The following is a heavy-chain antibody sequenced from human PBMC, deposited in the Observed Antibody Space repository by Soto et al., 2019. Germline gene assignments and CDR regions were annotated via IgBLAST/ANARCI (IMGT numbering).Heavy chain of an antibody. CDR3: ARGKRFSTQPYYFDY. D-gene: IGHD3-3*01. CDR1: GGSFSGYY. Sequence: PSETLSLTCAVYGGSFSGYYWSWIRQPPGKGLEWIGEINHSGSTNYNPSLKSRVTISVDTSKNQFSLKLSSVTAADTAVYYCARGKRFSTQPYYFDYWGQGTLVTVSS. CDR2: INHSGST. V-gene: IGHV4-34*01. J-gene: IGHJ4*02.